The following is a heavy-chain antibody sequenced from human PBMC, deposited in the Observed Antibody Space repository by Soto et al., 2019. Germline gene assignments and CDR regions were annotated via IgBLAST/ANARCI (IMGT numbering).Heavy chain of an antibody. D-gene: IGHD3-16*01. CDR2: IKPDGNAK. V-gene: IGHV3-7*01. Sequence: GGSLRLSCAASGFTFSTYWMNWVRQAPGRGLEWVGNIKPDGNAKYYVGSVKGRFTISRDNAKNSLYLQMNSLRAEDTAVYYCARGYDGALDMWGQGTTVTGSS. CDR1: GFTFSTYW. CDR3: ARGYDGALDM. J-gene: IGHJ3*02.